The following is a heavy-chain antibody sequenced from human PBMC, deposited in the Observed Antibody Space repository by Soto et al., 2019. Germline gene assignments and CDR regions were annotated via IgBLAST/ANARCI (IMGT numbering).Heavy chain of an antibody. Sequence: PGGSLRLSCVASGLTFSSYAMSWVRQAPGKGLEWVSAISASGAGTYYADSVKGRFSISRDNSKNTLNLQLNSLRADDTAVYYCAKAYCSNGCLGGNFDCWGQGTLVTVSS. CDR3: AKAYCSNGCLGGNFDC. CDR1: GLTFSSYA. J-gene: IGHJ4*02. D-gene: IGHD2-8*01. V-gene: IGHV3-23*01. CDR2: ISASGAGT.